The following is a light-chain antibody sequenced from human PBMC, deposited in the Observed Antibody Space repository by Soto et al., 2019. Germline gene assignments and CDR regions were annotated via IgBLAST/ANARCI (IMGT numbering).Light chain of an antibody. J-gene: IGKJ5*01. CDR1: QSFRGL. Sequence: IVLTHSPGTLSLSPRERATLSCRASQSFRGLLAWYQQKPGQAPRLLIYDAYNRATGIPPRFSGSGSGTDFTLTISSLEPEDSAVYYCQQRHMWPITFGQGGLLE. CDR3: QQRHMWPIT. CDR2: DAY. V-gene: IGKV3-11*01.